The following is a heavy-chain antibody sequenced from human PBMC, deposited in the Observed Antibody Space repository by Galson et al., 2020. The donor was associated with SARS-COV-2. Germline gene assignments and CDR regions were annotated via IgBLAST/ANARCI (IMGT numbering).Heavy chain of an antibody. CDR2: IKSKANSFAT. V-gene: IGHV3-73*01. CDR3: TSGYGRSRTCYPEFDP. CDR1: WFTFSGSA. Sequence: GESLRLSCAASWFTFSGSAIHWVRQASGKGLEWVGRIKSKANSFATAYAASVKGRFTMSRDDSKNTAYLQMNSLKTEDTALYYCTSGYGRSRTCYPEFDPWGKGTLVTVSS. J-gene: IGHJ5*02. D-gene: IGHD2-2*01.